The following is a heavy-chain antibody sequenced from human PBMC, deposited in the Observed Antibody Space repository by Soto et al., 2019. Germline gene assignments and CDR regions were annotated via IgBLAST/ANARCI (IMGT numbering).Heavy chain of an antibody. Sequence: PSETLSLTCAVSGASISSGCYCSWIRQPPRKGLEWVASIYHSGTTYYNPSLTSRVTISVDTSKNQFSLKLSSVTAADSAGYECARADSVCFYPDLGQGKLVTVSS. CDR1: GASISSGCY. D-gene: IGHD2-15*01. J-gene: IGHJ4*02. V-gene: IGHV4-38-2*01. CDR2: IYHSGTT. CDR3: ARADSVCFYPD.